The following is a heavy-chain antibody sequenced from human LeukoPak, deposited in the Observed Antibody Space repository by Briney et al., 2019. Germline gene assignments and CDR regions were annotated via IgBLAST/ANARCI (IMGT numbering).Heavy chain of an antibody. CDR1: GGSFSGYY. Sequence: SETLSLTCAVYGGSFSGYYWSWIRQPPGKGLEWIGEINHSGSTNYNPSLKSRVTISVDTSKNQFSLKLSSVTAADTAVFYCARGHLALDNWGQGPLVTVSS. CDR3: ARGHLALDN. V-gene: IGHV4-34*01. J-gene: IGHJ4*02. CDR2: INHSGST.